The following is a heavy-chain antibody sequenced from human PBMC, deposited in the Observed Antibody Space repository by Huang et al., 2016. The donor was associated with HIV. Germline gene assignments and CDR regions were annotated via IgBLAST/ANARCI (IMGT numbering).Heavy chain of an antibody. V-gene: IGHV4-34*01. Sequence: QVQLQQWGAGLLKPSETLSLTCAVYGGSFSGYYWSWIRQSPGKGLEWIGEINHSGSTNYNPSLKIRLTIPVDTSKNQFSLKLSSVTAADTAVYYCARERMMSWLDDHDAFDIWGQGTMVTVSS. CDR2: INHSGST. CDR3: ARERMMSWLDDHDAFDI. CDR1: GGSFSGYY. J-gene: IGHJ3*02. D-gene: IGHD1-1*01.